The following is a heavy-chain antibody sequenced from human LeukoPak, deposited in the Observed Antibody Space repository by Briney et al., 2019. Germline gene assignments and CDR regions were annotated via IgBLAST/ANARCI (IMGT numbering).Heavy chain of an antibody. D-gene: IGHD4-17*01. V-gene: IGHV3-23*01. J-gene: IGHJ4*02. CDR1: GFIFSSYG. Sequence: PGGSLRLSCAASGFIFSSYGMSWVRQPPGKGLEWVSAISGSGRETYYAGSVKGRFAISRDNSKNTLYLQMNSLRAEDTAVYYCARYMTSVTTGIEYWGQGTLITVSS. CDR2: ISGSGRET. CDR3: ARYMTSVTTGIEY.